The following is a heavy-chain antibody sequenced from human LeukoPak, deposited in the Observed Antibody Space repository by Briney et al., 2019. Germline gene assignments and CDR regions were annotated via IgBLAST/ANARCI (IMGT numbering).Heavy chain of an antibody. CDR1: GGSISSYY. CDR3: AREEVGATTPGAFDI. CDR2: IYYSGST. V-gene: IGHV4-59*01. D-gene: IGHD1-26*01. J-gene: IGHJ3*02. Sequence: PSETLSLTCTVSGGSISSYYWSWIRQPPGKGLEWIGYIYYSGSTNYNPSLKSRVTISVDTSKNQFSLKLSSVTAADTAVYYCAREEVGATTPGAFDIWGQGTMVTVSS.